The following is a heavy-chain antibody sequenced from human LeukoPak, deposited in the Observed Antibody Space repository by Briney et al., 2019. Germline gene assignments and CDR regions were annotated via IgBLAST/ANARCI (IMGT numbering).Heavy chain of an antibody. D-gene: IGHD6-13*01. Sequence: SETLSLTCAVYGGSFSGYCSSWIRQPPGKGLEWIGEINHSGSTNYNPSLKSRVTISVDTSKNQFSLKLNSVTAADTAVYYCARGGFRAAAGTALWYWGQGTLVTVSS. V-gene: IGHV4-34*01. CDR2: INHSGST. CDR1: GGSFSGYC. J-gene: IGHJ4*02. CDR3: ARGGFRAAAGTALWY.